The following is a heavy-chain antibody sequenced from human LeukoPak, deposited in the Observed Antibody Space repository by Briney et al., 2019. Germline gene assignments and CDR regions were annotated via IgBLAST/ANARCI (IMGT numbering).Heavy chain of an antibody. J-gene: IGHJ4*02. CDR1: GGSISSYY. CDR3: ARDGVDSSGWYSDY. Sequence: SETLSLTCTVSGGSISSYYWSWIRQPPGKGLEWIGYIYYSGSTNNNPSLKSRVTISVDTSKNQFSLKLSSVTAADTAVYYCARDGVDSSGWYSDYWGQGTLVTVSS. CDR2: IYYSGST. D-gene: IGHD6-19*01. V-gene: IGHV4-59*01.